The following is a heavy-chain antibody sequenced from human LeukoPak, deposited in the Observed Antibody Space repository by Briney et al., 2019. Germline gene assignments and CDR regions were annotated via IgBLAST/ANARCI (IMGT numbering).Heavy chain of an antibody. CDR1: AFTFSGYS. D-gene: IGHD6-13*01. V-gene: IGHV3-21*01. CDR2: ISIISYI. Sequence: KPGRCLRLSCAASAFTFSGYSMNSVPQAPGKRLERGSSISIISYIYYADSVNGRFTISRDNAKISLYLQMNSLRAEDTAVYYCARGAALPVLIAAATDAFDIWGQGTMVTVSS. CDR3: ARGAALPVLIAAATDAFDI. J-gene: IGHJ3*02.